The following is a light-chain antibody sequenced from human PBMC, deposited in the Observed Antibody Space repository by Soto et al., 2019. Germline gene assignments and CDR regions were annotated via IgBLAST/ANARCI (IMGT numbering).Light chain of an antibody. CDR3: SAYAGSIYV. Sequence: QSALTQPPSASGSPGQSVTISCTGTSSDVGRYNHVSWYQQHPGKAPKLMIFDVNKRPSGVPDRFSGSKSGNTASLTVSVLQADDEADYYCSAYAGSIYVFGSGTKVTVL. CDR2: DVN. J-gene: IGLJ1*01. CDR1: SSDVGRYNH. V-gene: IGLV2-8*01.